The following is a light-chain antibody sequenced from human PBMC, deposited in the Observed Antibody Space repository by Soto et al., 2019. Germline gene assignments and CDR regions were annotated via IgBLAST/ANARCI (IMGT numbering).Light chain of an antibody. V-gene: IGKV3-20*01. CDR1: QSVSSSY. CDR2: VAS. Sequence: EIVLTQYPGTLSLSPGERATLTCRASQSVSSSYLAWYQQKPGQAPRLLIYVASSRATGIPDRFSGSGSGTDFTLTISRLEPEDLAVYYCQQYESSHKTFSQGTKVDIK. CDR3: QQYESSHKT. J-gene: IGKJ1*01.